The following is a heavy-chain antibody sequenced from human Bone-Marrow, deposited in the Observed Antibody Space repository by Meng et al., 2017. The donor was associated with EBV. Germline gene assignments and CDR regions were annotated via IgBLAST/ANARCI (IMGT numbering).Heavy chain of an antibody. Sequence: QVQLVQSGAEVKKPGSSVKVSCKPSGGTFRSDAVTWVRQAPGQGLEWMGGLIPMSDAPHYAQKFQGRVTITADESTSTHYMDLSGLRSEDTAVYYCASESGRGFTPDYWGQGTLVTVSS. CDR2: LIPMSDAP. CDR1: GGTFRSDA. J-gene: IGHJ4*02. CDR3: ASESGRGFTPDY. V-gene: IGHV1-69*01. D-gene: IGHD3-10*01.